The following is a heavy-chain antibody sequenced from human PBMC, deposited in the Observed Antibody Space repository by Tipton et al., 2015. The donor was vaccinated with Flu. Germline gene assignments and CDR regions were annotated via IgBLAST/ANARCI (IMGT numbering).Heavy chain of an antibody. D-gene: IGHD3-22*01. CDR1: GGSFSGYY. Sequence: TLSLTCAVYGGSFSGYYWSWIRQPPGKGLEWIGEISHSGSTNYNPSLKSRVTISVDTSKNQFSLKLSSVTAADTAVYYCARGSIPNGGYYARYYYYYMDVWGKGTTVTVSS. J-gene: IGHJ6*03. V-gene: IGHV4-34*01. CDR2: ISHSGST. CDR3: ARGSIPNGGYYARYYYYYMDV.